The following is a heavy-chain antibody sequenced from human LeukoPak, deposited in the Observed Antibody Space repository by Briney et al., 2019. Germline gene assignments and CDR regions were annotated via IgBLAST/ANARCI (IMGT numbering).Heavy chain of an antibody. Sequence: SGGSLRLSCAASGFTFSSYWMHWVRQAPGKGLVWVSRINSDGSSTTYADSVKGRFTISRDNAKNTLYLQMNSLRDEDTAVYFCARGQAGTSWFDPWGQGTLVTVSS. J-gene: IGHJ5*02. CDR3: ARGQAGTSWFDP. CDR2: INSDGSST. CDR1: GFTFSSYW. V-gene: IGHV3-74*01. D-gene: IGHD1-14*01.